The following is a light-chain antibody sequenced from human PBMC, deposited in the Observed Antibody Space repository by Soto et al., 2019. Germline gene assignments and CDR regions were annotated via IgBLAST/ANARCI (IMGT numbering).Light chain of an antibody. CDR3: QQYCSSPRT. CDR2: GAS. CDR1: HSVNSVH. Sequence: EVVLTQSPGTLSLSPTVRATLSYRPSHSVNSVHLAWYQQRPGQAPSRLIYGASRTATGTPERFSGSGSGTDFTLTISRLEPEDCAVYYCQQYCSSPRTFGQGAQVDIK. V-gene: IGKV3-20*01. J-gene: IGKJ1*01.